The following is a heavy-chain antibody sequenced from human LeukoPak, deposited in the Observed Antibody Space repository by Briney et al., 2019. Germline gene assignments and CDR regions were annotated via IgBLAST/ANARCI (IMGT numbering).Heavy chain of an antibody. CDR1: GFTFDDYA. Sequence: PGRSLRLSCAASGFTFDDYAMHWVRQAPGKGLEWVSGISWNSGSIGYADSVKGRFTISRDNAKNSLYLQMNSLRDEDTAVYYCARDPSVAATGWGRWFDHWGLGTLVTVSS. CDR3: ARDPSVAATGWGRWFDH. J-gene: IGHJ5*02. CDR2: ISWNSGSI. V-gene: IGHV3-9*01. D-gene: IGHD6-13*01.